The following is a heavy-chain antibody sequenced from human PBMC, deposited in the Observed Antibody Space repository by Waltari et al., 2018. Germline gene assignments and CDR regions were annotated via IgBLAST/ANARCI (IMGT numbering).Heavy chain of an antibody. Sequence: EVQLLESGGGLVQPGGSLRLSCAASGFTFSSYAMSWVRQAPGKGLEWVSGISGSGGSTYYADSVKGRCTISRDNSKSTLYLQMNSLRAEDTAVYYCAKSLRELLSHDAFDIWGQGTMVTVSS. CDR1: GFTFSSYA. D-gene: IGHD1-26*01. J-gene: IGHJ3*02. CDR2: ISGSGGST. V-gene: IGHV3-23*01. CDR3: AKSLRELLSHDAFDI.